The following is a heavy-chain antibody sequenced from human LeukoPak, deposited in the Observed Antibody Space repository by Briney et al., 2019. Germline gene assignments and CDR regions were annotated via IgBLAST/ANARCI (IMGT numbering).Heavy chain of an antibody. V-gene: IGHV3-13*01. J-gene: IGHJ6*02. CDR1: GFTFSSYD. CDR3: ARSPVGYYGSGSYWSRYYYYYGMDV. CDR2: IVTACDT. D-gene: IGHD3-10*01. Sequence: PGGSLRLTCAAPGFTFSSYDMHWVRQATGKCLEWVSAIVTACDTYYPGSVKRRFTMSRENAKNSLYLQMHSLSAGDTAVYYCARSPVGYYGSGSYWSRYYYYYGMDVWGQGTTVIVSS.